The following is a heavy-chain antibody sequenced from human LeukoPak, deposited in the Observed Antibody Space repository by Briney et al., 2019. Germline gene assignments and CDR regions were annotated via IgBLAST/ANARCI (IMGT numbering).Heavy chain of an antibody. D-gene: IGHD2-15*01. CDR3: ARGWRHDY. CDR1: GGSISSGSYY. CDR2: IYTSGST. V-gene: IGHV4-61*02. J-gene: IGHJ4*02. Sequence: SQTLSLTCTVSGGSISSGSYYWSWIRQPAGKGLEWIGRIYTSGSTNYNPSLKSRVTISVDTSKNQFSLKLSSVTAADTAVYYCARGWRHDYWGQGTLVTVSS.